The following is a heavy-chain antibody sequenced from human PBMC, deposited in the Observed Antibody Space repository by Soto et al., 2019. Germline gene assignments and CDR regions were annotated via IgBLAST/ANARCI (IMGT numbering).Heavy chain of an antibody. CDR2: IIPIFGTA. Sequence: QVQLVQSGAEVKKPGSSVKVSCKASGGTFSSYAISWVRQAPGQGLEWMGGIIPIFGTANYAQKFQGRVTITADESTSTAYMELSSLRSEDPAVYYCARDLAAAGTEDWYFDLWGRGTLVTVSS. D-gene: IGHD6-13*01. V-gene: IGHV1-69*12. J-gene: IGHJ2*01. CDR3: ARDLAAAGTEDWYFDL. CDR1: GGTFSSYA.